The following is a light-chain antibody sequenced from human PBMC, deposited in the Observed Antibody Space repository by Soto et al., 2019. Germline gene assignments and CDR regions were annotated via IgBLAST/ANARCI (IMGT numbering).Light chain of an antibody. Sequence: DIQMTQSPSTLSASVGDRVTITCRASQSISSWLAWYQQKPGKAPKLLIYDASSLESGVPSRFSGSGSGTGFTLTISSLQPDDFASYYCQQYNSYSPWTFGQGTK. CDR3: QQYNSYSPWT. CDR2: DAS. V-gene: IGKV1-5*01. J-gene: IGKJ1*01. CDR1: QSISSW.